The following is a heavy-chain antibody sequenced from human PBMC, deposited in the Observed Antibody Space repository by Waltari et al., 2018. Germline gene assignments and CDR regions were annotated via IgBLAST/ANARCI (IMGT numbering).Heavy chain of an antibody. CDR1: GFSLSTNGVG. Sequence: QITLKESGPALVKATQTLTLTCTFSGFSLSTNGVGVGWFRQAPGKALEWLALIYWNDEKHYSPSLESRLTIIKDTSKNQVVLMMTLMDPVDTATYFCAHRRPNYSGDWFVYWGQGTLVTVSS. CDR2: IYWNDEK. D-gene: IGHD6-25*01. V-gene: IGHV2-5*01. J-gene: IGHJ4*02. CDR3: AHRRPNYSGDWFVY.